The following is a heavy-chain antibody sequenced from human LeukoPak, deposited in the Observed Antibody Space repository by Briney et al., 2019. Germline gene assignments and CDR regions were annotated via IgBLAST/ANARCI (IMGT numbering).Heavy chain of an antibody. V-gene: IGHV4-30-4*08. D-gene: IGHD2-15*01. CDR1: GGSISSGDYY. CDR3: ARGLLGCSGGSCYVWAFDI. CDR2: IYYSGSI. Sequence: SETLSLTCTVSGGSISSGDYYWSWIRQPPGKGLEWIGYIYYSGSIYYNPSLKSRVTISVDTSKNQFSLKLSSVTAADTAVYYCARGLLGCSGGSCYVWAFDIWGQGTMVTVSS. J-gene: IGHJ3*02.